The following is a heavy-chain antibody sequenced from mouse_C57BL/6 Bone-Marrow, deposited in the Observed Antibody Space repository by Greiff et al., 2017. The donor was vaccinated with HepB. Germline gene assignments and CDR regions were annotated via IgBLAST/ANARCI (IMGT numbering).Heavy chain of an antibody. Sequence: EVMLVESGGDLVKPGGSLKLSCAASGFTFSSYGMSWVRQTPDKRLEWVATISSGGSYTYYPDSVKGRFTISRDNAKNTLYLQRSSLKSEDTAMYYCARLPMDYWGQGTSVTVSS. CDR1: GFTFSSYG. CDR3: ARLPMDY. CDR2: ISSGGSYT. V-gene: IGHV5-6*01. J-gene: IGHJ4*01.